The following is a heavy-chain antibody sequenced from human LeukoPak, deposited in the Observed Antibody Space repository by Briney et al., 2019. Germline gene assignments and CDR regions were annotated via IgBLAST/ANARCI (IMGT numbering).Heavy chain of an antibody. J-gene: IGHJ4*02. CDR1: GYTFTSYG. V-gene: IGHV1-18*01. CDR3: ARAISEGGLNSGSYYGWGYYFDY. CDR2: ISAYNGNT. D-gene: IGHD1-26*01. Sequence: GASVKVSCKASGYTFTSYGISWVRQAPGQGLEWMGWISAYNGNTNYAQKLQGRVTMTTDTSTSTAYMELRSLRSDDTAVYYCARAISEGGLNSGSYYGWGYYFDYWGQGTLVTVSA.